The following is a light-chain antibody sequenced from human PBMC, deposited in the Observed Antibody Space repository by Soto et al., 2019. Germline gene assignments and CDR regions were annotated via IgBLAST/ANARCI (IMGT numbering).Light chain of an antibody. CDR1: QDIAHN. Sequence: DIQLTQSPSVLSASVGDRVSISCRASQDIAHNLNWYQQKPGRAPKLLIFEKSTLLYGVPSRFSGSGSGTEFTLTISSLQPEDFETSFCQQYSAHPLPFGGGTRVEIK. CDR2: EKS. J-gene: IGKJ4*01. V-gene: IGKV1-9*01. CDR3: QQYSAHPLP.